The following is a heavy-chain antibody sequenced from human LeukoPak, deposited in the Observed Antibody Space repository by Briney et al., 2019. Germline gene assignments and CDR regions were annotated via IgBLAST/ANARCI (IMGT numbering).Heavy chain of an antibody. V-gene: IGHV1-2*02. J-gene: IGHJ3*01. CDR3: ATTRRYYYDSSGPAAFDL. Sequence: ASVKVSCKASGYTFTGCYIHWVRQAPGQGLEWMGWINPNSGGTNYAQNFQGSITMTRDTSISTAYMELSRLRSDDTAVYYCATTRRYYYDSSGPAAFDLWGQGTMVTVSS. CDR2: INPNSGGT. D-gene: IGHD3-22*01. CDR1: GYTFTGCY.